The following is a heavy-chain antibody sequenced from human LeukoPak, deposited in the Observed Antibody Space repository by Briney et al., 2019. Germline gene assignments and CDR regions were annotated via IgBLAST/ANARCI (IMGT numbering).Heavy chain of an antibody. V-gene: IGHV4-39*01. D-gene: IGHD1-26*01. CDR1: GGSISSNGYY. CDR2: IYYSGIT. CDR3: ARHGSRWRGGLVGAFDY. Sequence: SETLSLTCTVSGGSISSNGYYWGWIRQSPGEGLEWIGNIYYSGITYYNASLKSRVTISVDTSKNQFSLKLSSVTAADTAVYYCARHGSRWRGGLVGAFDYWGQGTLVTVSS. J-gene: IGHJ4*02.